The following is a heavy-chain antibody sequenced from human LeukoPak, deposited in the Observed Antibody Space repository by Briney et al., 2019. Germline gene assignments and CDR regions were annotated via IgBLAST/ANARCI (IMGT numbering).Heavy chain of an antibody. CDR3: AKEVAAGRKGIDY. D-gene: IGHD6-6*01. CDR2: ITGSCGGT. V-gene: IGHV3-23*01. Sequence: GGSLRLSCAASGFTFSSYAMSWVRQAPGKGLEWVSGITGSCGGTYYADSVKGRFTISRDSSSSTLLLQMKSLRAEDTATYYCAKEVAAGRKGIDYWGQGILVTVSS. J-gene: IGHJ4*02. CDR1: GFTFSSYA.